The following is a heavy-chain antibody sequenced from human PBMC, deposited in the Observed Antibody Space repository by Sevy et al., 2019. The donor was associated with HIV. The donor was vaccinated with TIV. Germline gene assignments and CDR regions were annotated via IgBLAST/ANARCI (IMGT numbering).Heavy chain of an antibody. V-gene: IGHV3-30*02. CDR1: GFTFSSYG. J-gene: IGHJ6*02. Sequence: GGSLRLSCVASGFTFSSYGMHWVRQAPGKGLEWVAFIRYDGSNKYYADSVKGRFTISRDNSKNTLYLQMNSLRAEDTAVYYCAKEFYGDYYYYGMDVWGQGTTVTVSS. D-gene: IGHD4-17*01. CDR3: AKEFYGDYYYYGMDV. CDR2: IRYDGSNK.